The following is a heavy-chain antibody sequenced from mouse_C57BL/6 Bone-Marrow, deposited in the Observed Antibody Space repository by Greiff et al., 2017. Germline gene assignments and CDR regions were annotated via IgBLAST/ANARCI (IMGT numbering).Heavy chain of an antibody. CDR1: GFTFSSYA. CDR3: ARSSFYYGDLFAY. J-gene: IGHJ3*01. Sequence: EVQLVESGGGLVKPGGSLKLSCAASGFTFSSYAMSWVRQTPEKRLEWVATISDGGSYTYYPDNVKGRFTISRDNAKNNLYLQMSHLKSEDTAMYYCARSSFYYGDLFAYWGQGTLVTVSA. CDR2: ISDGGSYT. V-gene: IGHV5-4*01. D-gene: IGHD1-1*01.